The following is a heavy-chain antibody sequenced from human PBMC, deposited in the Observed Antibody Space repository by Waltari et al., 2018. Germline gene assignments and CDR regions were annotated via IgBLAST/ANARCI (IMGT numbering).Heavy chain of an antibody. D-gene: IGHD4-17*01. CDR1: GDVLANYA. V-gene: IGHV1-69*01. J-gene: IGHJ4*02. Sequence: VQLVQSGAEVKKPGSSVRVSCKPSGDVLANYAISCVRQAPGKGLEWMGGIIPMFNNPNYAQRFEGTVTITADESTSTGYMELTGLTSEDTAIYYCARGSKFGDYGDLDYWGQGTLVTVS. CDR3: ARGSKFGDYGDLDY. CDR2: IIPMFNNP.